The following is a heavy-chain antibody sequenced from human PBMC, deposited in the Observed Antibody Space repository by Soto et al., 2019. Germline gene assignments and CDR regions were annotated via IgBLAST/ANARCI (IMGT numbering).Heavy chain of an antibody. CDR1: GYTFTGYY. CDR2: INPNSGGT. D-gene: IGHD6-13*01. V-gene: IGHV1-2*04. Sequence: ASVKVSCKASGYTFTGYYMHWVRQAPGQGLEWMGWINPNSGGTNYAQKFQGWVTMTRDTSISTAYMELSRLRSDDTAVYYCARGAPYSSSWYYFDYWGQGTLVTVSS. J-gene: IGHJ4*02. CDR3: ARGAPYSSSWYYFDY.